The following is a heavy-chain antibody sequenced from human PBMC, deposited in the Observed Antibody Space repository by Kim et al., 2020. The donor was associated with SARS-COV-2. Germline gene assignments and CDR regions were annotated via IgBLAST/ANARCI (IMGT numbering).Heavy chain of an antibody. CDR3: VKEGAPAATYGMDV. D-gene: IGHD2-15*01. Sequence: HTEPRRGRFTITRDKSKNTLYLQMNSLRAEDTAVYYCVKEGAPAATYGMDVWGQGTTVTVSS. J-gene: IGHJ6*02. V-gene: IGHV3-23*01.